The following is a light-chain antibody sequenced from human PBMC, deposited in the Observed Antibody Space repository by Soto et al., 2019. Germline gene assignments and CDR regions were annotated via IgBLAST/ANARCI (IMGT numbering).Light chain of an antibody. J-gene: IGLJ2*01. V-gene: IGLV3-1*01. CDR2: QDS. CDR3: QAWDSSTPL. CDR1: KLGDKY. Sequence: SYELTQPPSVSVSPGQTASITCSGDKLGDKYACWYQQKPGQSPVLVIYQDSKRPSGIPERFSGSNSGNTATLTISGTQAIDEADYYCQAWDSSTPLFGGGTQLTVL.